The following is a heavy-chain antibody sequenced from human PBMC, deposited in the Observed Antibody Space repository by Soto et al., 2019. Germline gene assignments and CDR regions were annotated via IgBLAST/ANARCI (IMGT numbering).Heavy chain of an antibody. CDR3: ARAVGGIFDY. D-gene: IGHD1-1*01. J-gene: IGHJ4*02. Sequence: ASVEVSCKXSGYTFTSYYMHWVRQAPGQGLEWMGIINPSGGSTSYAQKFQGRVTMTRDTSTSTVYMELSSLRSEDTAVYYCARAVGGIFDYWGQGTLVTVSS. CDR2: INPSGGST. CDR1: GYTFTSYY. V-gene: IGHV1-46*01.